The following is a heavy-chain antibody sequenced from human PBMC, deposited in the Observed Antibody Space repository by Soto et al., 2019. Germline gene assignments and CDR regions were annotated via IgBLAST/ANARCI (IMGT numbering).Heavy chain of an antibody. D-gene: IGHD6-13*01. Sequence: SETLSLTCAVSGGSISGTTYSWSWIRQPPGKGLEWIGYIYDSGNTYYNPSLKSQFSISVDRSKNQFSLKLSSVTAADTAVYYCSRGQGAAAGHSNFDYWGQGALVTVSS. CDR1: GGSISGTTYS. J-gene: IGHJ4*02. V-gene: IGHV4-30-2*01. CDR2: IYDSGNT. CDR3: SRGQGAAAGHSNFDY.